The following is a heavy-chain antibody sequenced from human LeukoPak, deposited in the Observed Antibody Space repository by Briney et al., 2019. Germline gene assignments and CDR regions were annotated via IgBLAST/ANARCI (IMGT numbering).Heavy chain of an antibody. Sequence: SETLSLTRAVYCGSFSGYYWSWIRQPPGKGLEWFGELNHSGSTNYNPSLKSRVTISVDTSKNQFSLKLSSVTAADTAVYYCARHVGPLRYYGSGSYFYNWFDPWGQGTLVTVSS. CDR1: CGSFSGYY. V-gene: IGHV4-34*01. CDR3: ARHVGPLRYYGSGSYFYNWFDP. CDR2: LNHSGST. J-gene: IGHJ5*02. D-gene: IGHD3-10*01.